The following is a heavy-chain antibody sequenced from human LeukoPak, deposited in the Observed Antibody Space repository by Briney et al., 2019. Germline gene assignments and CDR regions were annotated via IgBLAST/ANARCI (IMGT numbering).Heavy chain of an antibody. V-gene: IGHV4-38-2*02. CDR2: IYHSGST. CDR1: GYSISSGYY. CDR3: ARGYSSSWYLNWFDP. J-gene: IGHJ5*02. D-gene: IGHD6-13*01. Sequence: SETLSLTCTVSGYSISSGYYWGWIRQPPGKGLEWIGSIYHSGSTYYNPSLKSRVTISVDTSKNQFSLKLSSVTAADTAVYYCARGYSSSWYLNWFDPWGQGTLVTVSS.